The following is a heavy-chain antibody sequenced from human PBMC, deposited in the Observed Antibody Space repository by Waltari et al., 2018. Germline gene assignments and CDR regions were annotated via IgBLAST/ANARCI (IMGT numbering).Heavy chain of an antibody. V-gene: IGHV4-39*07. CDR1: GGSISSSSYY. CDR2: IYYSGST. CDR3: ARFGRNDAFDY. J-gene: IGHJ4*02. Sequence: VKPSETLSLTCTVSGGSISSSSYYWGWIRQPPGKGLEWIGSIYYSGSTYYNPSLKSRVTISVDTSKNQFSLKLSSVTAADTAVYYCARFGRNDAFDYWGQGTLVTVSS. D-gene: IGHD1-1*01.